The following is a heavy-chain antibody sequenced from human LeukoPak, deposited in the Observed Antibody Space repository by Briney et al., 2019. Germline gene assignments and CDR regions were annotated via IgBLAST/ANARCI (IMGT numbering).Heavy chain of an antibody. CDR1: GFTFGSYW. Sequence: GGSLRLSCAASGFTFGSYWMHWVRQAPGKGLVWVSRINSDGSTTTYADSVEGRFTLSRDNAKNTLYLQMNSLRVEDTAVYFCTRDLYTFDYWGQGTLVTVSS. CDR2: INSDGSTT. CDR3: TRDLYTFDY. V-gene: IGHV3-74*01. J-gene: IGHJ4*02.